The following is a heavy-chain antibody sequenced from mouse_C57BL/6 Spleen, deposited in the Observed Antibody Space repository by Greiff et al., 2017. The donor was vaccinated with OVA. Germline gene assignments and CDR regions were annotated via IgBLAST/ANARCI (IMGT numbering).Heavy chain of an antibody. V-gene: IGHV5-17*01. D-gene: IGHD2-1*01. CDR1: GFTFSDYG. Sequence: EVKLVESGGGLVKPGGSLKLSCAASGFTFSDYGMHWVRQAPEKGLEWVAYISSGSSTIYYADTVKGRFTISRDNAKNTLFLQMTSLRSEDTAMYYCARGYGNYEGYAMDYWGQGTSVTVSS. J-gene: IGHJ4*01. CDR2: ISSGSSTI. CDR3: ARGYGNYEGYAMDY.